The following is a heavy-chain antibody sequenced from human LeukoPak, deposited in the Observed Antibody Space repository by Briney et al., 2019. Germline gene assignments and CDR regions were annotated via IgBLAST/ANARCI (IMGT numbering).Heavy chain of an antibody. J-gene: IGHJ6*02. D-gene: IGHD1-1*01. Sequence: GGSLRLSCAASGFTFSSYWMSWGRQAPGKGLEWVANIKQDGSEKYYVDSVKGRFTISRDNAKNSLYLQMNSLRAEDTAVYYCARDRVAYNMDVWGQGTTVTVSS. CDR3: ARDRVAYNMDV. V-gene: IGHV3-7*01. CDR2: IKQDGSEK. CDR1: GFTFSSYW.